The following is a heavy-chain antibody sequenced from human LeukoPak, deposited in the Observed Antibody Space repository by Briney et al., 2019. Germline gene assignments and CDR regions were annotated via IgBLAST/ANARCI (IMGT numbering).Heavy chain of an antibody. CDR3: ARDPQSGSYYMYYFDN. V-gene: IGHV3-30-3*01. D-gene: IGHD1-26*01. J-gene: IGHJ4*02. CDR2: ISYDGSNK. CDR1: GFTFSSYA. Sequence: GRSLRLSCAASGFTFSSYAMHWVRQAPGKGLEWVAVISYDGSNKYCADSVKGRFTISRDNSKNTLYLQMNSLRAEDTAVYYCARDPQSGSYYMYYFDNWGQGTLVTVSS.